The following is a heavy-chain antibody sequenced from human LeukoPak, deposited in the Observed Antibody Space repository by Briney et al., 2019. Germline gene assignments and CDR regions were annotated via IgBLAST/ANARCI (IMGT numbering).Heavy chain of an antibody. J-gene: IGHJ4*02. CDR2: IFSGGST. CDR3: AREAVTRGYFDH. D-gene: IGHD4-17*01. V-gene: IGHV3-53*01. CDR1: GFTVSSNY. Sequence: PGGSLRLSCAASGFTVSSNYMSWVRQAPGKGLEWVSIIFSGGSTYYADSVKGRFTISRDNSKNTLYLQMNSLRAEDTAVFYCAREAVTRGYFDHWGQGTLVTVSS.